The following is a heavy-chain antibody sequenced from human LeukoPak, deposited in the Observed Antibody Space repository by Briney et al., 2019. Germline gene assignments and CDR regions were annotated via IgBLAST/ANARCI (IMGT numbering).Heavy chain of an antibody. D-gene: IGHD5-12*01. J-gene: IGHJ6*04. CDR1: GFTFSSYE. Sequence: GGSLRLSCAPSGFTFSSYEMHWVRHAPGKGLEWVSYISSSGSTKYYADSVKGRFTISRDNAKNSLYLQMNSLRAEDTAVYYCARKDYGGYAYYSYGLDVWGRGPTVTVSS. CDR2: ISSSGSTK. V-gene: IGHV3-48*03. CDR3: ARKDYGGYAYYSYGLDV.